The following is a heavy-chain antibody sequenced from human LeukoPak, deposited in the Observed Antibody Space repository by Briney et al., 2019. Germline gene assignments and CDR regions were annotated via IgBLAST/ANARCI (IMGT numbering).Heavy chain of an antibody. CDR3: ARNYGDYDYGFN. D-gene: IGHD4-17*01. J-gene: IGHJ4*02. CDR1: GGSISSSSYS. CDR2: IYYSGST. V-gene: IGHV4-39*07. Sequence: SETLSLTCTVSGGSISSSSYSWGWIRQPPGKGLEWIGSIYYSGSTYYNPSLKSRVTISVDTSKNQFSLKLSSVTAADTAVYYCARNYGDYDYGFNWGQGTLVTVSS.